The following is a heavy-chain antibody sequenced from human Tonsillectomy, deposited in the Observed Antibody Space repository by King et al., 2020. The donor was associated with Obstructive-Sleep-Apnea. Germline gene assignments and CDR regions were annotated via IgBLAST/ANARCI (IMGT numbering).Heavy chain of an antibody. Sequence: VQLVESGGGVVQPGRSLRLSCAASGFTFSSYGMHWVRQAPGKGLEWVAFIRYDGSNKNYADSVKGRFSISRDNSKNTLYLQMSSLRAEDTAVYYCAKAFGPDFDYWGQGTPVTVSS. J-gene: IGHJ4*02. CDR3: AKAFGPDFDY. CDR2: IRYDGSNK. CDR1: GFTFSSYG. D-gene: IGHD3-16*01. V-gene: IGHV3-30*02.